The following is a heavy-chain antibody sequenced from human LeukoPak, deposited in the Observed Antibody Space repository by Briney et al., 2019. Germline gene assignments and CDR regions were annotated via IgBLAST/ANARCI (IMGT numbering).Heavy chain of an antibody. CDR3: ARDGGHGYSFDY. CDR2: TYYRSNWYN. CDR1: GDSVSSNRAA. J-gene: IGHJ4*02. Sequence: SQTLSLTCATSGDSVSSNRAAWNWIRQSPSRGLEWLGRTYYRSNWYNDYAVSVKSRITINPDTSKNQFSLHLNSVTPEDTAVYYCARDGGHGYSFDYWGQGTLVTVSS. V-gene: IGHV6-1*01. D-gene: IGHD2-15*01.